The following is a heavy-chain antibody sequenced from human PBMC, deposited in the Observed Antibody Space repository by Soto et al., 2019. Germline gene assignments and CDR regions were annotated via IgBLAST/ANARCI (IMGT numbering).Heavy chain of an antibody. CDR3: ARVAAAHYFDY. Sequence: PGGSLRLSCVASGFPFSTSSMSWVRQAPGKGLEWVSSLTSSSSFIYYADSVKGRFTISRDNAKNSLSLQMNTLSADDTAVYYCARVAAAHYFDYWGQGTLVTVSS. J-gene: IGHJ4*02. CDR1: GFPFSTSS. CDR2: LTSSSSFI. D-gene: IGHD6-13*01. V-gene: IGHV3-21*01.